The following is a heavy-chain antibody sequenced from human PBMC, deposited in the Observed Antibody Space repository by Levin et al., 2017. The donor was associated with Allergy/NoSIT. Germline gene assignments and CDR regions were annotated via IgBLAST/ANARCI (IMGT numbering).Heavy chain of an antibody. Sequence: GGSLRLSCAVSTFIFNDHGLNWVRQAPGKGLEWLSYISHSSRTIYYADSVKGRFTISRDSAENSLYLQMNSLRDEDTAVYYCAWGLYSSGPMGTHWGQGTLVTVSS. CDR3: AWGLYSSGPMGTH. V-gene: IGHV3-48*02. CDR1: TFIFNDHG. CDR2: ISHSSRTI. J-gene: IGHJ4*02. D-gene: IGHD6-19*01.